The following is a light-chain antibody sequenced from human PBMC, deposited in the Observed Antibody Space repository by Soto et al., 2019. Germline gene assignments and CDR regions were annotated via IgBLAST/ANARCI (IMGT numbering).Light chain of an antibody. Sequence: DIQMTQSPSTLSATVGDRVTITCRASQSISTWLAWYQQKPGKAPKLLIYDASSLEVGVPSRFSGSGSRTEFTLTISSPQPDDYGTYYCQQYYDFRTFGQGTKVDIK. CDR1: QSISTW. CDR2: DAS. V-gene: IGKV1-5*01. CDR3: QQYYDFRT. J-gene: IGKJ1*01.